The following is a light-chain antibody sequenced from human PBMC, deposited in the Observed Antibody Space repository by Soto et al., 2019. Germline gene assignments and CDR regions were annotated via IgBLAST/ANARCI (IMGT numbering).Light chain of an antibody. CDR1: SSDVGDYNY. CDR2: DVS. CDR3: SSYTSSSTLVV. Sequence: QSALTQPASVSGSPGQSITISCTGTSSDVGDYNYVSWYQQDPGKAPKLMIYDVSNWPSGVSNRFSGSKSGNTASLTISGLQAEDEADYYCSSYTSSSTLVVFGGGTKLTVL. V-gene: IGLV2-14*01. J-gene: IGLJ2*01.